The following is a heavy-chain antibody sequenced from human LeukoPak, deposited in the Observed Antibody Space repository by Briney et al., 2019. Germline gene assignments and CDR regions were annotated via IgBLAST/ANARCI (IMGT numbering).Heavy chain of an antibody. J-gene: IGHJ5*02. D-gene: IGHD3-3*01. CDR3: ASLPFWSGYFVAPPPHWFDP. Sequence: AAVKVSCKASGYTFTGDYMQWVRQPPGQGLEWMGWINPNSGGTNYAQKFQGRVTMTRGTSISTASMELSRLRSDDTAVYYCASLPFWSGYFVAPPPHWFDPWGQGTLVTVSS. V-gene: IGHV1-2*02. CDR2: INPNSGGT. CDR1: GYTFTGDY.